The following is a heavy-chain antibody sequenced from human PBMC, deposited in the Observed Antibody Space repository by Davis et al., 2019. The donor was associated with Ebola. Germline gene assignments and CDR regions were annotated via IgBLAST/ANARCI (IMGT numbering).Heavy chain of an antibody. J-gene: IGHJ4*02. D-gene: IGHD2-2*01. CDR3: AKVFGYQLPSPFDY. Sequence: PGGSLRLSCAASGFTFSTYGMTWVRQAPGKGLEWVSAISGSGGSTYYADSVKGRFTISRDNSKNTLYLQMNSLRAEDTAVYYCAKVFGYQLPSPFDYWGQGTLVTVSS. V-gene: IGHV3-23*01. CDR2: ISGSGGST. CDR1: GFTFSTYG.